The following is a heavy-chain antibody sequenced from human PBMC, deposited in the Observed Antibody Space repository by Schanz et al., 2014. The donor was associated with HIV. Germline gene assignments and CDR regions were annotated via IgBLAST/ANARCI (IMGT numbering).Heavy chain of an antibody. CDR1: GFTFHDYA. Sequence: GQLVESGGDVVQPGRSLRLSCAATGFTFHDYAMHWVRQAPGKGLEWVSGTNPDGTTTNYADSVKGRFTISRDNAKNTRFLQINSLTAEDTALYYCTAYNWHRGQYWGQGTLVTVSS. J-gene: IGHJ4*02. V-gene: IGHV3-9*01. CDR3: TAYNWHRGQY. CDR2: TNPDGTTT.